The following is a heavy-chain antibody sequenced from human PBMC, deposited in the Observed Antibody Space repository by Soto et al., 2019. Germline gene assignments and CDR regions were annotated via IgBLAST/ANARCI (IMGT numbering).Heavy chain of an antibody. V-gene: IGHV1-18*01. CDR1: GYTFTSYG. J-gene: IGHJ4*02. D-gene: IGHD3-22*01. CDR3: ARDGRDYYDSSGYYYGFDY. Sequence: ASVKVSCKASGYTFTSYGISWVRQAPGQGLEWMGWISAYNGNTNYAQKLQGRVTMTTDTSTSTAYMELRSLRSDDTAVYYCARDGRDYYDSSGYYYGFDYWGQGTLVTVSS. CDR2: ISAYNGNT.